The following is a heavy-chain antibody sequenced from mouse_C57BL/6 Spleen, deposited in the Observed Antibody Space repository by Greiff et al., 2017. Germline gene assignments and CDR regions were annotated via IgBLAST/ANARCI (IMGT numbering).Heavy chain of an antibody. D-gene: IGHD2-3*01. J-gene: IGHJ2*01. Sequence: EVMLVESGGGLVQPGGSLSFSCAASGFTFTDYYMSWVRQPPGQALEWLGFIRNKANGYTTEYSASVKGRFTISRDKSQSILYLQRNALRAEDSATYYCAIYDGYYVYIDYWGQGTTLTVSS. CDR3: AIYDGYYVYIDY. CDR2: IRNKANGYTT. CDR1: GFTFTDYY. V-gene: IGHV7-3*01.